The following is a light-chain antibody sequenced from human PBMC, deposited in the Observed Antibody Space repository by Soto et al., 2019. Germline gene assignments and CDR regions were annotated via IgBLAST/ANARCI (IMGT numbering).Light chain of an antibody. CDR1: QSIDSW. CDR3: QQYRSYPWT. V-gene: IGKV1-5*01. J-gene: IGKJ1*01. CDR2: DAS. Sequence: DIQMTQSPSPLSASVGDRVIITCRASQSIDSWLAWYQQKPGKAPKLLIYDASSLESGVPSRFSGSGFGTEFTLTISSLQPDDFATYYCQQYRSYPWTFGQGTKVEIK.